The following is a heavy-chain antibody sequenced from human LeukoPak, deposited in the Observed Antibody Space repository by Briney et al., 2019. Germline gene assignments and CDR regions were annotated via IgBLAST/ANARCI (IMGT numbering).Heavy chain of an antibody. J-gene: IGHJ4*02. V-gene: IGHV3-33*06. CDR3: AKESSRDLDY. CDR1: GFTFSSYG. CDR2: IWYDGSNK. Sequence: GGSLRLSCAASGFTFSSYGMHWVRQAPGKGLEWVAVIWYDGSNKYYADSVKGRFIISRDNSKNTLYLQMNGLRAEDTAVYYCAKESSRDLDYWGQGTLVTVSS.